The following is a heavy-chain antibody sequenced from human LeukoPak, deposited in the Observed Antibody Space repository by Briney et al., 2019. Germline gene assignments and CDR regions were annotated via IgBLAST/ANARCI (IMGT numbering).Heavy chain of an antibody. CDR2: IYTSGST. D-gene: IGHD2-15*01. J-gene: IGHJ4*02. Sequence: SETLSLTCTVSGGSISSYYWSWIRQTAGKGLEWIGRIYTSGSTNYNPSLKSRVTMSVDTSKNQFSLKLSSVTAADTAVYYCAREVCSGGSCYSDYWGQGTLVTVSS. CDR3: AREVCSGGSCYSDY. CDR1: GGSISSYY. V-gene: IGHV4-4*07.